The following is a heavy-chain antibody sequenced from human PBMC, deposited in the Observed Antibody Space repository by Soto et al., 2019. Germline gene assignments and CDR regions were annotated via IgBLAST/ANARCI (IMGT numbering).Heavy chain of an antibody. Sequence: VQLVQSGGGLVTPGESLTLSCKASGFTFSDFYMIWVRQAPGRGLEWLSYISDSGSTIYSADSVRARFVTFRYNAAHSVYLQMNGLTDGDTAFYYCARGGSGWTRGGWLGPWGQGSLVTVSS. CDR3: ARGGSGWTRGGWLGP. D-gene: IGHD6-19*01. J-gene: IGHJ5*02. CDR2: ISDSGSTI. CDR1: GFTFSDFY. V-gene: IGHV3-11*01.